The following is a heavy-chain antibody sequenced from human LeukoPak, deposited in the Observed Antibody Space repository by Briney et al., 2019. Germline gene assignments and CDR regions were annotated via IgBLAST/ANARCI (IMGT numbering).Heavy chain of an antibody. D-gene: IGHD6-13*01. J-gene: IGHJ6*03. Sequence: SETLSLTCAVSGNSIISTNWWSWVRQPPGKGLEWIGEISHSGTTNYNPSLKSRVTISVDKSKNQFSLKLTSVTAADTAVYYCARDWTGIAAAGYYYYMDVWGKGTTVTVSS. CDR3: ARDWTGIAAAGYYYYMDV. CDR1: GNSIISTNW. V-gene: IGHV4-4*02. CDR2: ISHSGTT.